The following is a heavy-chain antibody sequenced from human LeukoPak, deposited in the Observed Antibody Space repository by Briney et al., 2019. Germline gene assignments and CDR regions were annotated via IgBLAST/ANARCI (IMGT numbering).Heavy chain of an antibody. J-gene: IGHJ4*02. CDR1: GYTFTSYY. CDR3: ARGWLAETTVVTPYNY. CDR2: INPSGGST. D-gene: IGHD4-23*01. V-gene: IGHV1-46*01. Sequence: GASVKVSCKASGYTFTSYYMHWVRQAPGQGLEWMGIINPSGGSTSYAQKFQGRVTMTRDTSMSTVYMELSSLRSEDTAVYYCARGWLAETTVVTPYNYWGQGTLVTVSS.